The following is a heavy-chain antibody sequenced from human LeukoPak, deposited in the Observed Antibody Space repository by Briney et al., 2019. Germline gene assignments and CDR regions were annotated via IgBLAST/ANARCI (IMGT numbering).Heavy chain of an antibody. D-gene: IGHD3-10*01. CDR2: IYYSGST. V-gene: IGHV4-59*01. Sequence: PWETLSLTCTVSGGSISSYYWSWIRQPPGKGLEWIGYIYYSGSTDYKPSLKSRVTISVDTSKNLFSLKLSSVTAADTAVYYCARGGYYGSGNDFRFDPWGQGTLVTVSS. CDR1: GGSISSYY. CDR3: ARGGYYGSGNDFRFDP. J-gene: IGHJ5*02.